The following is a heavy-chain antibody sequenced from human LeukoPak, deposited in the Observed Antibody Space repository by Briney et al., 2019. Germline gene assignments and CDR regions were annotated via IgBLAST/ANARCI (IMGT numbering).Heavy chain of an antibody. CDR1: GGSIGTGTYY. J-gene: IGHJ5*02. D-gene: IGHD1-26*01. V-gene: IGHV4-61*02. CDR2: IYTTGST. CDR3: ARGASGDNWLGP. Sequence: PSETLSLTCTVSGGSIGTGTYYWRWIRQPAGKGLEWIGRIYTTGSTNYNPSLKSRVTMSLDTSKNQFSLRWTSVTAADTAVYYCARGASGDNWLGPWGQGTLVTVSS.